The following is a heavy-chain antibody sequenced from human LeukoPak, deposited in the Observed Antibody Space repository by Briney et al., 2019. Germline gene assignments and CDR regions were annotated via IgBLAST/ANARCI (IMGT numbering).Heavy chain of an antibody. CDR3: ATSPGGPNHDAFDI. V-gene: IGHV1-24*01. CDR1: GYTLTELS. CDR2: FDPEDGET. Sequence: ASVKVSCKVSGYTLTELSMHWVRQAPGKGLEWMGGFDPEDGETIYAQKFQGRVTMTEDTSTDTAYMELSNLRSEDTAVYYCATSPGGPNHDAFDIWGQGTMVTVSS. D-gene: IGHD3-16*01. J-gene: IGHJ3*02.